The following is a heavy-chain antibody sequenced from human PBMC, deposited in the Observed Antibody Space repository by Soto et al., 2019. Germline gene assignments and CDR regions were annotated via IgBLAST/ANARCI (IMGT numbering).Heavy chain of an antibody. CDR3: ARAPQYYDILTGAYYYYYMDV. J-gene: IGHJ6*03. CDR2: IIPIRGIA. CDR1: GGTFSSYT. V-gene: IGHV1-69*02. D-gene: IGHD3-9*01. Sequence: QVQLVQSGAEVKKPGSSVKVSCKASGGTFSSYTISWVRQAPGQGLEWMGRIIPIRGIANYAQKVQGRVTITADDSTSTAYMELSSLRSEDTAVYYCARAPQYYDILTGAYYYYYMDVWGKGTTVTVSS.